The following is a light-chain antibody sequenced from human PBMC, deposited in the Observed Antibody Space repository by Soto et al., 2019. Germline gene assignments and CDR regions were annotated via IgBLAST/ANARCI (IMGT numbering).Light chain of an antibody. CDR1: HGISSA. Sequence: ALQVTQSPASLLASVGGRVTINCRASHGISSALAWYQQKPGKAPKILIYEASSLERGVPSRFSGSGSGTEFTLTISSLQPDDSATYYCQQYNSYSWTFGQGTQVDIK. V-gene: IGKV1-13*02. J-gene: IGKJ1*01. CDR3: QQYNSYSWT. CDR2: EAS.